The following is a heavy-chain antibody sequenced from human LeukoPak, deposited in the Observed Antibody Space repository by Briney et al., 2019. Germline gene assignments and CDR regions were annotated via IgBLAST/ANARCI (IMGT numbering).Heavy chain of an antibody. CDR1: GFTFSTYS. Sequence: SGGSLRLSCAASGFTFSTYSLNWVRQAPGKGLEWVSYISSSGTTTEYADSVMGRFTISRGNAKNSLSLQMNSLRDEDTAVYYCARDYGWSFDYWGQGTLVTVSS. J-gene: IGHJ4*02. CDR3: ARDYGWSFDY. D-gene: IGHD6-19*01. V-gene: IGHV3-48*02. CDR2: ISSSGTTT.